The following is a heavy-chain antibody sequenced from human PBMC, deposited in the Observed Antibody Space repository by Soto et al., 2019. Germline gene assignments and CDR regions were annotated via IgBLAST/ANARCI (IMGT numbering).Heavy chain of an antibody. J-gene: IGHJ4*02. CDR1: GFTFSSYA. Sequence: GGSLRVSCAASGFTFSSYAMSWVRQSPGKGLEWVSAISGSGGSTYYADSVKGRFTISRDNSKNTLYLQMNSLRAEDTAVYYCAKDRDFWKGLTKDYWGQGTLVTVSS. D-gene: IGHD3-3*01. V-gene: IGHV3-23*01. CDR2: ISGSGGST. CDR3: AKDRDFWKGLTKDY.